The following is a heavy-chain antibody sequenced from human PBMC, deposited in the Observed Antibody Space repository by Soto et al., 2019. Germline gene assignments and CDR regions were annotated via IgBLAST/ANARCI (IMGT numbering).Heavy chain of an antibody. V-gene: IGHV4-39*01. J-gene: IGHJ4*02. CDR2: IYYSGST. CDR1: GGSISSSSYY. Sequence: QLQLQELGPGLVKPSETLSLTCTVSGGSISSSSYYWGWIRQPPGKGLEWIGSIYYSGSTYYNPSLQTRVTIPVDTSKNQFSLKLSSVTAADTAVYYCSRHYSGSWDYFDYWGQGTLVTVSS. D-gene: IGHD1-26*01. CDR3: SRHYSGSWDYFDY.